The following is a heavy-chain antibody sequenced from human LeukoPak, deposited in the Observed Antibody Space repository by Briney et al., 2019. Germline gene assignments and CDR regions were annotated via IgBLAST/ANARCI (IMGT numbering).Heavy chain of an antibody. CDR3: ARDLRYSSGWYIVGAVVYFDY. CDR1: GFTFSSYW. CDR2: IKQDGSEK. D-gene: IGHD6-19*01. J-gene: IGHJ4*02. V-gene: IGHV3-7*04. Sequence: GGSLTLSCAASGFTFSSYWMSWVRQAPGKGLEWVANIKQDGSEKYYVDSVKGRFTISRDNAKNSLYLQMNSLRAEDTAVYYCARDLRYSSGWYIVGAVVYFDYWGEGTVIAVSS.